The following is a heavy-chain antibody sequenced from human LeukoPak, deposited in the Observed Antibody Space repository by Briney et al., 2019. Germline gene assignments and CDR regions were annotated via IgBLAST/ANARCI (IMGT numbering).Heavy chain of an antibody. V-gene: IGHV3-33*01. Sequence: GGSLRLSCAASGFTFSSYGMHWVRQAPGKGLEWVAVLWYDGSNKYYADSVKGRFTISRDNSKNTVYLQMNSLRAEDTAVYYCARDQGPAAMDYWGQGTLVTVSS. CDR3: ARDQGPAAMDY. J-gene: IGHJ4*02. D-gene: IGHD2-2*01. CDR2: LWYDGSNK. CDR1: GFTFSSYG.